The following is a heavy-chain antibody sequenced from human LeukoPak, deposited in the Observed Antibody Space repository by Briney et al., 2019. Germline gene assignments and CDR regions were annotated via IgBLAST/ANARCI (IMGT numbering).Heavy chain of an antibody. CDR2: ITDNGGST. CDR3: ARDKIVGPTTLDY. Sequence: PGGSLRLSCAASGFTFSSYGMSWVRQAPGKGLEWVSAITDNGGSTYYADSVKGRFTISRDNSQNTLFLQMNSLRAEDTAVYYCARDKIVGPTTLDYWGQGTLVTVSS. D-gene: IGHD1-26*01. V-gene: IGHV3-23*01. CDR1: GFTFSSYG. J-gene: IGHJ4*02.